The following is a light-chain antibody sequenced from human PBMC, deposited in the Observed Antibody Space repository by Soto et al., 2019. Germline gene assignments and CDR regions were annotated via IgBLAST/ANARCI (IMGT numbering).Light chain of an antibody. J-gene: IGLJ1*01. Sequence: SVLTQAASLSGSPGQSITISCTGTSSDVGSYNLVSWYQQHPGKAPKLMIYEGSKRPSGVSNRFSGSKSGNTASLTISGLQAEDEADYYCCSYAGTSYVFGTGTKVTVL. V-gene: IGLV2-23*01. CDR2: EGS. CDR1: SSDVGSYNL. CDR3: CSYAGTSYV.